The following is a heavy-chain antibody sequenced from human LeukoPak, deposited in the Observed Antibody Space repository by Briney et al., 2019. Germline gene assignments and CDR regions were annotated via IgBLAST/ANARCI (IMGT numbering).Heavy chain of an antibody. V-gene: IGHV1-69*13. D-gene: IGHD2-2*01. CDR3: ARARVGPYCSSTSCYYFDY. Sequence: SVKVSCKASGGTFSSYAISWVRQAPGQGLEWKGGIIPIFGTANYAQKFQGRVTITADESTSTAYMELSSLRSEDTAVYYCARARVGPYCSSTSCYYFDYWGQGTLVTVSS. CDR2: IIPIFGTA. J-gene: IGHJ4*02. CDR1: GGTFSSYA.